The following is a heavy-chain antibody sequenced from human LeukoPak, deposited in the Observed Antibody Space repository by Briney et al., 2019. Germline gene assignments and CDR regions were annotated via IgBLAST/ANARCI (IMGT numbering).Heavy chain of an antibody. CDR3: ATDSGGYRSKLDY. CDR1: GGSISSGGKY. V-gene: IGHV4-31*03. D-gene: IGHD3-22*01. J-gene: IGHJ4*02. Sequence: PSQTLSLTCTVSGGSISSGGKYWSWLREHPGKGLEWIGYIYDSGSTYYKPSLKSRVTISGDTSKNQFSLQLSSVTAADTAVYYCATDSGGYRSKLDYWGRGTRVSVSS. CDR2: IYDSGST.